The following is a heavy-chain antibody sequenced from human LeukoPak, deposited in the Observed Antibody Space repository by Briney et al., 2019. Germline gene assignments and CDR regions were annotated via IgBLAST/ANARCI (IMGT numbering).Heavy chain of an antibody. Sequence: GASVKVSCKASGYTFTSYGISWVRQAPGQGLEWMGWISAYNGNTDYAQKLQGRVTMTTDTSTSTAYMELRSLRSDDTAVYYCARVYSGYDWFGGYFDYWGQGTLVTVSS. CDR3: ARVYSGYDWFGGYFDY. J-gene: IGHJ4*02. V-gene: IGHV1-18*01. D-gene: IGHD5-12*01. CDR1: GYTFTSYG. CDR2: ISAYNGNT.